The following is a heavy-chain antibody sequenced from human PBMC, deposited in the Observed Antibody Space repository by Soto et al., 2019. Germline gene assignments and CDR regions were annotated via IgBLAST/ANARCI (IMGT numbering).Heavy chain of an antibody. CDR1: GYTFTGYY. V-gene: IGHV1-2*04. CDR3: ARGAGVVPAADDAFDI. J-gene: IGHJ3*02. D-gene: IGHD2-2*01. Sequence: GASVKVSCKASGYTFTGYYMHWVRQAPGQGLEWMGWINPNSGGTNYAQKFQGWVTMTRDTSISTAYMELSRLRSDDTAVYYCARGAGVVPAADDAFDIWGQGTMVTVPS. CDR2: INPNSGGT.